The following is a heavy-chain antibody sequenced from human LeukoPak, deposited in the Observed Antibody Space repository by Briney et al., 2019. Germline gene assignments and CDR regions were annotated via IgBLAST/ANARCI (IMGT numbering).Heavy chain of an antibody. Sequence: SETLSLTCTVSGGSISSYYWSWIRQPPGKGLEWIGYIYYSGSTNYNPSLKSRVTISVDTSKNQFSLKLSSVTAADTAVYYCAGILGPDIAVVPAALYGMDVWGQGTTVTVSS. D-gene: IGHD2-2*01. CDR3: AGILGPDIAVVPAALYGMDV. CDR2: IYYSGST. CDR1: GGSISSYY. J-gene: IGHJ6*02. V-gene: IGHV4-59*01.